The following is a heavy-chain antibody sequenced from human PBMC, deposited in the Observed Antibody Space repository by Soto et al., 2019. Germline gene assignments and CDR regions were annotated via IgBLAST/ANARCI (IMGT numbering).Heavy chain of an antibody. CDR2: IYWNDDK. D-gene: IGHD3-3*01. CDR3: ARLEARKTYDFWSGYYWWFDP. J-gene: IGHJ5*02. CDR1: GFSLSTSGVG. Sequence: QITLKESGPTLVKPTQTLTLTCTFSGFSLSTSGVGVGWIRQPPGKALEWLALIYWNDDKRYSPSLKSRLTITKDTSKNQVVLTMTNMDPVDTATYYCARLEARKTYDFWSGYYWWFDPWGQGTLVTVSS. V-gene: IGHV2-5*01.